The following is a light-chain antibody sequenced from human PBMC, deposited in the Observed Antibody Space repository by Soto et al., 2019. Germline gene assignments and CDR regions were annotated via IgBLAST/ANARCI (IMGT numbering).Light chain of an antibody. V-gene: IGLV2-14*01. Sequence: QSVLTQPASVSGSPGQSITISCTGTSSDVGGYDFVSWYQQHAGRAPKLLIYEVSRRPSGVSNRFSGSKSGNTASLTISGLQAEDEADYYCFSYTSSGTYVFGTGTKVTVL. CDR3: FSYTSSGTYV. CDR2: EVS. CDR1: SSDVGGYDF. J-gene: IGLJ1*01.